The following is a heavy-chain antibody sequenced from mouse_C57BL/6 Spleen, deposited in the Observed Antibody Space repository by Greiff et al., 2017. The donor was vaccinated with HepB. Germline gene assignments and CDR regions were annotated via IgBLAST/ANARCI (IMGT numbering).Heavy chain of an antibody. Sequence: EVKLMESGPGLVKPSQSLSLTCSVTGYSITSGYYWNWIRQFPGNKLEWMGYISYDGSNNYNPSLKNRISITRDTSKNQFFLKLNSVTTEDTATYYCASFPSVVAPFAYWGQGTLVTVSA. CDR1: GYSITSGYY. CDR2: ISYDGSN. J-gene: IGHJ3*01. D-gene: IGHD1-1*01. CDR3: ASFPSVVAPFAY. V-gene: IGHV3-6*01.